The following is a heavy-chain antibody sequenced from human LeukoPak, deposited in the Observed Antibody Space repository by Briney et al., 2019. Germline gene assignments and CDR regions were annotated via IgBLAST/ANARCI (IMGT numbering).Heavy chain of an antibody. J-gene: IGHJ5*02. V-gene: IGHV4-39*01. D-gene: IGHD6-13*01. CDR3: ARHGSRIAAYWFDP. CDR2: IYYSGST. CDR1: GGSISSSSYY. Sequence: PSETLSLTCTVSGGSISSSSYYWGWIRQPPGKGLEWIGSIYYSGSTYYNPSLKSRVTISVDTSKNQFPLKLSSVTAADTAVYYCARHGSRIAAYWFDPWGQGTLVTVSS.